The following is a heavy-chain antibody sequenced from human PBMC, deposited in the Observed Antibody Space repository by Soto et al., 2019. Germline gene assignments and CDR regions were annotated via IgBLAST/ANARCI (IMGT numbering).Heavy chain of an antibody. CDR3: ARDLGLAVASSIPDY. V-gene: IGHV1-18*01. J-gene: IGHJ4*02. D-gene: IGHD6-19*01. Sequence: QVQLVQSGAEVKKPGASVKVSCKASGYTFTSYGISWVRQAPGQGLEWMGWISAYNGNTNHAQKPQGRVTMTIDTPXXTAYMELRSLRSDDTAVYYCARDLGLAVASSIPDYWGQGTLVTVSS. CDR2: ISAYNGNT. CDR1: GYTFTSYG.